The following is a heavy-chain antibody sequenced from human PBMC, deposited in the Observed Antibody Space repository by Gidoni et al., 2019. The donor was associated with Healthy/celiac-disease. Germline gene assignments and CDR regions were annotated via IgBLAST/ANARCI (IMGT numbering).Heavy chain of an antibody. J-gene: IGHJ4*02. D-gene: IGHD3-3*01. CDR1: GFSLSTARMG. CDR2: IFSNHEK. V-gene: IGHV2-26*01. Sequence: HVTLKESGPVLQKPTETLTLPCPVSGFSLSTARMGVSWIRQPPWKALEWLAHIFSNHEKSFSTSLQSRLTISKDTSKSQVVLTMTNMDPVDTATYSCARILRGDFWSGYYNDYWGQGTLVTVSS. CDR3: ARILRGDFWSGYYNDY.